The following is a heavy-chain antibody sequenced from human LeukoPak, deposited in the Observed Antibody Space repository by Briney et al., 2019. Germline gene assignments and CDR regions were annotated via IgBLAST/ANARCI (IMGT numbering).Heavy chain of an antibody. Sequence: ASVPVSCKASGYTFTDYYMHWVRQAPGQGLEWMGWINPKSGGTNHAQRFQGRVTMTRDTSISTAYMELSSLGSVDTAVYYCARQGGPMTVVVKVASDIWGEGTMVTVSS. J-gene: IGHJ3*02. CDR1: GYTFTDYY. CDR2: INPKSGGT. D-gene: IGHD3-22*01. V-gene: IGHV1-2*02. CDR3: ARQGGPMTVVVKVASDI.